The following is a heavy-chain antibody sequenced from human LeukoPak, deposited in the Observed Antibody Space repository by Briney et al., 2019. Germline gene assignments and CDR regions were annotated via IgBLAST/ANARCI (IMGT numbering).Heavy chain of an antibody. D-gene: IGHD6-19*01. J-gene: IGHJ4*02. CDR1: GGSISSGSYY. CDR2: IYTSGST. Sequence: PSQTLSLTCTVSGGSISSGSYYWSWIRQPAGKGLEWIGRIYTSGSTNYNPSLKSRVTISVDTSKNQFSLKLSSVTAADTAVYYCARDFVAGTLNDGYWGQGTLVTVSS. CDR3: ARDFVAGTLNDGY. V-gene: IGHV4-61*02.